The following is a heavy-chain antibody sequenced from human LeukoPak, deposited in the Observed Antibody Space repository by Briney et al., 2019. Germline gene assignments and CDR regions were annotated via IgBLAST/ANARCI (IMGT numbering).Heavy chain of an antibody. J-gene: IGHJ4*02. CDR2: TWFDGSNK. CDR1: GFTFSTYG. Sequence: GRSLRLSCAGSGFTFSTYGMHWVRQAPGQGLEWVAVTWFDGSNKYYANSVMGRFTISRVNSKKTLYLLMSSLRAEDTAVYYCARADRTWIHLSLLTYWGQETRVTLSS. V-gene: IGHV3-33*08. D-gene: IGHD5-18*01. CDR3: ARADRTWIHLSLLTY.